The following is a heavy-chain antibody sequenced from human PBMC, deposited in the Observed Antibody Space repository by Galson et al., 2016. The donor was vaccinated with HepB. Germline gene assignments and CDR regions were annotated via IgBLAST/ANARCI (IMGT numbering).Heavy chain of an antibody. V-gene: IGHV6-1*01. CDR3: ARGPLSDDGLTGYYPYYFDY. Sequence: CAISGDSVSSNSVTWNWIRQSPSRGLEWLGRTYYRSKWYNDYAVTVKSRMTINPDTSKNQNSLQLNSVTPADTAVYYCARGPLSDDGLTGYYPYYFDYWGQGTQVTVSS. J-gene: IGHJ4*02. D-gene: IGHD3-9*01. CDR1: GDSVSSNSVT. CDR2: TYYRSKWYN.